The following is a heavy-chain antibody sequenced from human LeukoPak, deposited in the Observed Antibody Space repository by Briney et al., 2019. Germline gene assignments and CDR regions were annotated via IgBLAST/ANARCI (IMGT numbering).Heavy chain of an antibody. Sequence: GRSLRLSCAAFGFTFDDYAMPWVRQAPGKGLEWVSGISWNSGSIGYADSVKGRFTISRDNAKNSLYLQMNSLRAEDTALYYCAKDMAGSPSSGMDVWGQGTTVTVSS. CDR2: ISWNSGSI. V-gene: IGHV3-9*01. J-gene: IGHJ6*02. CDR3: AKDMAGSPSSGMDV. CDR1: GFTFDDYA. D-gene: IGHD6-19*01.